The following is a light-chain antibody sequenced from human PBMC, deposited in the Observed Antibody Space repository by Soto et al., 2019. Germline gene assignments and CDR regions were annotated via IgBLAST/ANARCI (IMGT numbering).Light chain of an antibody. CDR2: AVS. CDR3: QQYYSSFT. V-gene: IGKV3-20*01. Sequence: EIVLTQSPGTLSLSPGERATLSCRASHSIGSSYLAWYQQKPGQAPRLLIYAVSSRTTGIPASISCSMSRTDFTLTTSSLETEDLALYYCQQYYSSFTFGRGTKVDIK. CDR1: HSIGSSY. J-gene: IGKJ3*01.